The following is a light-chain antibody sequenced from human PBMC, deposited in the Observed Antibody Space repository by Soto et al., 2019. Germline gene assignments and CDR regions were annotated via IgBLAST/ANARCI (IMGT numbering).Light chain of an antibody. Sequence: EIVMTQSPATLSVSPGERATLSCRASQSVSTKLAWYQQKPGQAPRLLIYGASTRAAGIPARFSGSGSGTEFTLTISSLQSEDFAVYYCQQYNNWLRGTFGQGTKVDI. CDR1: QSVSTK. CDR3: QQYNNWLRGT. J-gene: IGKJ1*01. V-gene: IGKV3-15*01. CDR2: GAS.